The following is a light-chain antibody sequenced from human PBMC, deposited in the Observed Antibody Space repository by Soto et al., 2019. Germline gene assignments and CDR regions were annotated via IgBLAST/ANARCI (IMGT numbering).Light chain of an antibody. CDR2: GNT. J-gene: IGLJ2*01. Sequence: QSVLTQPPSVSGAPGQRVTISCTGSSSNIGAGYDVHWYQQLPGTAPKLLIYGNTNRPPGLPDRFSGSKSGTAASLAITGVQAEYESDYQFQSYDSSLSALFGGGTKLT. CDR3: QSYDSSLSAL. CDR1: SSNIGAGYD. V-gene: IGLV1-40*01.